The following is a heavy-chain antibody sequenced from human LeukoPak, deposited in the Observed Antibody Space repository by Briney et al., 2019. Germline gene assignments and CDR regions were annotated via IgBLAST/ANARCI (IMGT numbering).Heavy chain of an antibody. CDR3: AKDYDVVVPAAWGANYYFDY. Sequence: PGGSLRLSCAASGFTFSSYGMHWVRQAPGKGLEWVAVISYDGSNKYYADSVKGRFTISRDNSKNTLYPQMNSLRAEDTAVYYCAKDYDVVVPAAWGANYYFDYWGQGTLVTVSS. CDR1: GFTFSSYG. D-gene: IGHD2-2*01. V-gene: IGHV3-30*18. J-gene: IGHJ4*02. CDR2: ISYDGSNK.